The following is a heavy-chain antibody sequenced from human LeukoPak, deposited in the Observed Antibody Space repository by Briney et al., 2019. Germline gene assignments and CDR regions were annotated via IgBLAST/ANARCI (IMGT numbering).Heavy chain of an antibody. D-gene: IGHD2-15*01. V-gene: IGHV3-23*01. J-gene: IGHJ4*02. CDR3: AREPRDCTGGTCQSAGGYYFYY. CDR2: ISASGGS. CDR1: GFTFSNYA. Sequence: GGSPRLSCAASGFTFSNYAMSWVRQAPGKGLEWVSGISASGGSYYADSVKGRFTVSRDISKNTLYLQMNSLRAEDTAVYFCAREPRDCTGGTCQSAGGYYFYYWSQGTLVTVSS.